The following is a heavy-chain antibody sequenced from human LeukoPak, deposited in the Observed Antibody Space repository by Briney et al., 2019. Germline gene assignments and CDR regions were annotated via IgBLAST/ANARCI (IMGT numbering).Heavy chain of an antibody. J-gene: IGHJ6*03. CDR3: AKDENGALYYYYMDV. CDR1: GFTFSSYA. D-gene: IGHD2-8*01. Sequence: GGSLRLSCAASGFTFSSYAMSWVRQAPGKGLEWVSGISGSGGSTYYADSVKGRFTTSRDNSKNTLYLQMNSLRAEDTAVYYCAKDENGALYYYYMDVWGKGTTVTVSS. CDR2: ISGSGGST. V-gene: IGHV3-23*01.